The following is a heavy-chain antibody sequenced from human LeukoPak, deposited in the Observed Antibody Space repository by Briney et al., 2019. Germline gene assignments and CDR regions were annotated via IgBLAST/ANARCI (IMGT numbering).Heavy chain of an antibody. CDR1: GFTFSSYA. D-gene: IGHD5-12*01. V-gene: IGHV3-23*01. J-gene: IGHJ4*02. CDR2: ISGSGGRT. Sequence: PGGSLRLTCAASGFTFSSYAMSWVRQAPGKGLEWVSGISGSGGRTYYADSYADSVKGRFTISRDNSKNTLYLQMNSLRAEDTAVYYCARYNSGYDSWGQGTLVTVSS. CDR3: ARYNSGYDS.